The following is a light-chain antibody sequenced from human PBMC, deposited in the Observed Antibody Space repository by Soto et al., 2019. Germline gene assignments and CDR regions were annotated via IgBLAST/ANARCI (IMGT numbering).Light chain of an antibody. J-gene: IGLJ1*01. CDR1: KVGDKY. Sequence: SYELTQPPSVSVSPGQTASITCSGDKVGDKYACWYQQKPGHSPVLVIYQDSKRPSGIPERFSGSNSGNTATLTISGTQAIDEADYYCQAWDSSTAVFGTGTQRTFL. V-gene: IGLV3-1*01. CDR3: QAWDSSTAV. CDR2: QDS.